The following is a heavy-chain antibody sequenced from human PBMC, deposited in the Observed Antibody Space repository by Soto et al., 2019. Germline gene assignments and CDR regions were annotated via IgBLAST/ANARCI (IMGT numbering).Heavy chain of an antibody. D-gene: IGHD1-1*01. CDR3: ASQRGKNYGMDV. CDR2: IIPIFGTA. Sequence: QVQLVQSGAEVKKPGSSVKVSCKASGGTFSSYAISWVRQAPGQGLEWMGGIIPIFGTANYAQKFQGRVTITADESPSTAYIDLRSLRSEDTAVYYCASQRGKNYGMDVWGQGTTVTVSS. CDR1: GGTFSSYA. J-gene: IGHJ6*02. V-gene: IGHV1-69*01.